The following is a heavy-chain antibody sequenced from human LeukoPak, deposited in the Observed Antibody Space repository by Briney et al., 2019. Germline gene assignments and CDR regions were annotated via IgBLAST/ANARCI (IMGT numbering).Heavy chain of an antibody. D-gene: IGHD3-22*01. CDR2: SHYSGST. Sequence: SETLSLTCSVSGGSISTYYRTWIRQTPGKGLEWIGYSHYSGSTNYNPSLKSRVTISVDTSKNQFSLRLNSVTAADTAIYYCARAPRGESDAASGFYGMDVWGQGTTVTVSS. J-gene: IGHJ6*02. V-gene: IGHV4-59*01. CDR1: GGSISTYY. CDR3: ARAPRGESDAASGFYGMDV.